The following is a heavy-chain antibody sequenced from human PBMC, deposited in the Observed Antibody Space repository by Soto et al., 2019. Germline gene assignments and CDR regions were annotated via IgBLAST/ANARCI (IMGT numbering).Heavy chain of an antibody. CDR3: ARVKSITIFGVVIINGMDV. CDR2: MNPNSGNT. CDR1: GYTFTSYD. D-gene: IGHD3-3*01. J-gene: IGHJ6*02. Sequence: EASVKVSCKASGYTFTSYDINWVRQATGQGLEWMGWMNPNSGNTGYAQKFQGRVTMTRNTSISTAYMELSSLRSEDTAVYYCARVKSITIFGVVIINGMDVWGQGTTVTVSS. V-gene: IGHV1-8*01.